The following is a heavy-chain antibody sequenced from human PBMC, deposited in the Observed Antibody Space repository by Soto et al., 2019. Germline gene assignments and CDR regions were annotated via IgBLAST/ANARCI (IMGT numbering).Heavy chain of an antibody. D-gene: IGHD1-1*01. J-gene: IGHJ6*02. V-gene: IGHV4-59*01. CDR2: ISYSGST. CDR1: GGSISSYY. CDR3: AREGTYKNYYYYGMDV. Sequence: SETLSLTCTVSGGSISSYYWNWIRQPPGKGLEWIGYISYSGSTNYNPSLKSRVTISVDTSKNQFSLKLSSVTAADTAVYYCAREGTYKNYYYYGMDVWGQGTTVTVSS.